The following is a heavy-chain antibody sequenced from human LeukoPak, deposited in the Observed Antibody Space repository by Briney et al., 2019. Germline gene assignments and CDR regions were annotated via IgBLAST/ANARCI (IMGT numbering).Heavy chain of an antibody. Sequence: GGSLRLSCAASGCTFSSYGMHWVRQAPGKGLEWVAFIRYDGSNKYYADSVKGRFTISTDNSKNTLYLQMNSLRAEDTAVYYCATQGYYDSSGYSEYFDYWGQGTLVTVSS. CDR1: GCTFSSYG. J-gene: IGHJ4*02. V-gene: IGHV3-30*02. D-gene: IGHD3-22*01. CDR2: IRYDGSNK. CDR3: ATQGYYDSSGYSEYFDY.